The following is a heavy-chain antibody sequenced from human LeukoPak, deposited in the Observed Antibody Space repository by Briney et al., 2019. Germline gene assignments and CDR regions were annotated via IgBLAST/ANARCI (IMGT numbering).Heavy chain of an antibody. CDR1: GFTFSSYG. CDR2: ISYDGSNK. D-gene: IGHD1-14*01. J-gene: IGHJ6*02. V-gene: IGHV3-30*03. CDR3: ARDPIGPVDRDYYYGMDV. Sequence: GGSLRLSCAASGFTFSSYGMHWVRQAPGKGLEWVAVISYDGSNKYYADSVKGQFTISRDNSKNTLYLQMNSLRAEDTAVYYCARDPIGPVDRDYYYGMDVWGQGTTVTVSS.